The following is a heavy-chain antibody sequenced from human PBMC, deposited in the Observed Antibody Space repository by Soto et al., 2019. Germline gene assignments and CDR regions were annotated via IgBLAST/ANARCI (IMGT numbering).Heavy chain of an antibody. CDR1: GFTFRNAW. CDR3: AADDPVASGNVDF. CDR2: IRSKADGGTA. Sequence: EVQLVESGGGLVKPGGTLRLSCAASGFTFRNAWMSWVRQFPGKGLEWVGRIRSKADGGTADYAAPVEGRFTISRDDSKNTLYLKMTSLKTADKAVYFCAADDPVASGNVDFWGQGTLVTVSP. D-gene: IGHD2-15*01. J-gene: IGHJ4*02. V-gene: IGHV3-15*01.